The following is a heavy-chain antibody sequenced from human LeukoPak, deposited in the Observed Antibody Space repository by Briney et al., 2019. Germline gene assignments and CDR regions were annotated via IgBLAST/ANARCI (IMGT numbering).Heavy chain of an antibody. D-gene: IGHD2-2*01. CDR2: ISSSSSYI. J-gene: IGHJ4*02. Sequence: GGSLRLSCAASGFTFSSYSMNWVRQAPGKGLEWVSSISSSSSYIYYADSVKGRFTISRHNAKNSLYLQMNSLRAEDTAVYYCARDRALVPAAKYSDYWGQGTLVTVSS. CDR3: ARDRALVPAAKYSDY. V-gene: IGHV3-21*01. CDR1: GFTFSSYS.